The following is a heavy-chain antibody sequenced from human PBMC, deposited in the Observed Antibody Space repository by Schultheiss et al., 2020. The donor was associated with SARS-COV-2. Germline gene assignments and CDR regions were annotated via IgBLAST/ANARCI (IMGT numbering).Heavy chain of an antibody. Sequence: GESLKISCAASGFTFSSYSMNWVRQAPGKGLEWVSAISGSGGSTYYADSVKGRFTISRDNSKNTLYLQMNSLRAEDTAVYYCAKVMSGSYYRYYYYGMDVWGQGTTVTVSS. J-gene: IGHJ6*02. CDR1: GFTFSSYS. D-gene: IGHD1-26*01. V-gene: IGHV3-23*01. CDR2: ISGSGGST. CDR3: AKVMSGSYYRYYYYGMDV.